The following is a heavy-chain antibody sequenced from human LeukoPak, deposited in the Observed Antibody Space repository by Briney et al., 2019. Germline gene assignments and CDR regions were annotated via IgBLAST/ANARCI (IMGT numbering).Heavy chain of an antibody. D-gene: IGHD6-13*01. CDR2: IYTSGGT. V-gene: IGHV4-4*07. J-gene: IGHJ3*02. Sequence: PSETLSLTCTVSGGSISSYYWSWIRQPAGKGLEWIGRIYTSGGTNYNPSLKSRVTMSVDTSKNQFSLKLSSVTAADTAVYYCARVDAAAAPYDAFDIWGQGTMVTVSS. CDR3: ARVDAAAAPYDAFDI. CDR1: GGSISSYY.